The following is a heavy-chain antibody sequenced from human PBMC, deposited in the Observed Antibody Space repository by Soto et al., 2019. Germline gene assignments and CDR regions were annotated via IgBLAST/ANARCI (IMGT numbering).Heavy chain of an antibody. CDR3: TRDGGGGDRSDY. CDR1: GFAFSYYN. Sequence: PGGSLRLSCEASGFAFSYYNMNWVRQAPGRGLEWLSYISSSSRTIYYADSVKGRFTISRDNAKNSPYLQTYSLRDEDTAVYYCTRDGGGGDRSDYWGQGTLVTVSS. V-gene: IGHV3-48*02. CDR2: ISSSSRTI. J-gene: IGHJ4*02. D-gene: IGHD2-21*02.